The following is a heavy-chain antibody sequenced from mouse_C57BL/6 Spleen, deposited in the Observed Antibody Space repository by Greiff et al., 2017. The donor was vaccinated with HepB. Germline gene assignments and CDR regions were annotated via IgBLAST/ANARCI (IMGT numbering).Heavy chain of an antibody. V-gene: IGHV1-15*01. D-gene: IGHD1-1*01. CDR3: TRGGVITPAWFAY. CDR1: GYTFTDYE. J-gene: IGHJ3*01. CDR2: IDPETGGT. Sequence: VQVVESGAELVRPGASVTLSCKASGYTFTDYEMHWVKQTPVHGLEWIGAIDPETGGTAYNQKFKGKAILTADKSSSTAYMELRSLTSEDSAVYYCTRGGVITPAWFAYWGQGTLVTVSA.